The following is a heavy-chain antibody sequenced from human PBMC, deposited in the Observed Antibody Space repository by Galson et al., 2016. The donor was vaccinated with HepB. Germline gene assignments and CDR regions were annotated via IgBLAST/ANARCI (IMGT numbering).Heavy chain of an antibody. CDR1: GFTFNNYG. D-gene: IGHD1-26*01. CDR3: VQGSTAPAV. Sequence: SLRLSCAASGFTFNNYGMTWVRQAPGKGLEVVSSIRRSGDSTDYANSVKGRFTISRDNFKNTLSLQMNSLRAEDTAVYYCVQGSTAPAVWGKGTTVTVSS. J-gene: IGHJ6*04. CDR2: IRRSGDST. V-gene: IGHV3-23*01.